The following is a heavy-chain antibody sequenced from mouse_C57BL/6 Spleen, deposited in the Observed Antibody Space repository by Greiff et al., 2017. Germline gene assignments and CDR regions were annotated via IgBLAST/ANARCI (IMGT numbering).Heavy chain of an antibody. V-gene: IGHV1-69*01. Sequence: VQLQQPGAELVMPGASVKLSCKASGYTFTSYWMHWVKQRPGQGLEWIGEIDPSDSYTNYNQKFKGKSTLTVDKSSSTAYMQLSSLTAEDSAVYYCARRSYDGYTDYWGQGTTLTVAS. CDR1: GYTFTSYW. D-gene: IGHD2-3*01. J-gene: IGHJ2*01. CDR3: ARRSYDGYTDY. CDR2: IDPSDSYT.